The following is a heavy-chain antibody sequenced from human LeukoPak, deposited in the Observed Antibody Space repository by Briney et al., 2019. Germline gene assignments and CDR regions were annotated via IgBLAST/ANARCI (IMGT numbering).Heavy chain of an antibody. CDR1: GFMFSGYA. CDR2: ISFSGFRT. V-gene: IGHV3-23*01. J-gene: IGHJ4*02. D-gene: IGHD2-15*01. CDR3: ARMTEYCSGGSCYTGDH. Sequence: GESLKISCAASGFMFSGYAMNWVRQAPGKGLEWVSTISFSGFRTYYADSVEGRFTISRDNSKNTVYLQMSGLRAEDTAVYYCARMTEYCSGGSCYTGDHWGQGTLVTVSS.